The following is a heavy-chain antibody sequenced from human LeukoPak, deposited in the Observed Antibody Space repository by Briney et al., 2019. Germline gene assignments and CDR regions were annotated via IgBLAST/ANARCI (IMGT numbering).Heavy chain of an antibody. CDR1: GFTFSIYA. Sequence: GGSLRLSCAASGFTFSIYAMNWVRQAPGKGLEWVSYISSRSSTIFYADSVKGRFTISRDNAKKSLYLQMTSLTAEDTAVYYCARDRGAYCGGDCYLGFDYWGRGTLVTVSS. J-gene: IGHJ4*01. V-gene: IGHV3-48*01. CDR3: ARDRGAYCGGDCYLGFDY. CDR2: ISSRSSTI. D-gene: IGHD2-21*02.